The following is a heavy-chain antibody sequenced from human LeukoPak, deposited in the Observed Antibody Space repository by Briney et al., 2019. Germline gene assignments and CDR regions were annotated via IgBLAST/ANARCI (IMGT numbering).Heavy chain of an antibody. Sequence: GGSLRLSCAASGFTFSSYSMNWVRQAPGKGLEWVSYISSSSSTIYYADSVKGRFTISRDNAKNSLYLQMNSLRAEDTAVYYCARGYSSGWLLPFDYWGQGTLVTVSS. D-gene: IGHD6-19*01. CDR2: ISSSSSTI. CDR1: GFTFSSYS. CDR3: ARGYSSGWLLPFDY. J-gene: IGHJ4*02. V-gene: IGHV3-48*01.